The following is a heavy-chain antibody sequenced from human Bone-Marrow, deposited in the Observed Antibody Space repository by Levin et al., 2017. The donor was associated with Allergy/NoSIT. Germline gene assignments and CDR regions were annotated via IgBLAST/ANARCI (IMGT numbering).Heavy chain of an antibody. D-gene: IGHD3-10*01. CDR3: ARGTYYYGSGTPPGLNYYYYMDV. V-gene: IGHV1-18*01. J-gene: IGHJ6*03. CDR2: ISAYNGNT. CDR1: GYTFTSYG. Sequence: GESLKISCKASGYTFTSYGISWVRQAPGQGLEWMGWISAYNGNTNYAQKLQGRVTMTTDTSTSTAYMELRSLRSDDTAVYYCARGTYYYGSGTPPGLNYYYYMDVWGKGTTVTVSS.